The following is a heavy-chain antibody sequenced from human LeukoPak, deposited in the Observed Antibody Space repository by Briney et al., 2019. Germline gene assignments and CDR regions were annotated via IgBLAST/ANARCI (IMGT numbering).Heavy chain of an antibody. J-gene: IGHJ4*02. Sequence: GGSLRLSCAASGFTFSSYAMSWVRQAPGKGLEWVSAISGSGGSTYYADSVKGRFTISRDNSKNTLYLQMNGLRAEDTAVYYCAKALGTVVAAAGTYPSDYWGQGTLVTVSS. D-gene: IGHD6-13*01. CDR2: ISGSGGST. CDR1: GFTFSSYA. CDR3: AKALGTVVAAAGTYPSDY. V-gene: IGHV3-23*01.